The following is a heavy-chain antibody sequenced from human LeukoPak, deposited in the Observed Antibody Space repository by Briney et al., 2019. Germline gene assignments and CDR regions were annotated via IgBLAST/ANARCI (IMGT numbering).Heavy chain of an antibody. J-gene: IGHJ4*02. D-gene: IGHD3-3*01. V-gene: IGHV3-30*02. CDR3: ARDDLYYDFWSGYYTD. Sequence: PGGSLRLSCAASGFTFSSYGMHWVRQAPGKGLEWVAFIRYDGSNKYYADSVKGRFTISRDNSKNTLYLQMNSLRAEDTAVYYCARDDLYYDFWSGYYTDWGQGTLVTVSS. CDR2: IRYDGSNK. CDR1: GFTFSSYG.